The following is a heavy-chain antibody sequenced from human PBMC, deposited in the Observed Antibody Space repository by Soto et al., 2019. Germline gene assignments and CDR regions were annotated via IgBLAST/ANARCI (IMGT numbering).Heavy chain of an antibody. CDR1: GFTFSNYW. Sequence: EVQLVESGGGLVQPGGSLRLSCVASGFTFSNYWMYWVRQAPGEGLVWVSRINSDGSVSSYADSVKGRLTISRDNVKNTLYVEMDSLRAEDTAVYYCARGDCVGGTCYSLAGSFYYYMDVWGKGTTVTVFS. CDR2: INSDGSVS. J-gene: IGHJ6*03. D-gene: IGHD2-15*01. CDR3: ARGDCVGGTCYSLAGSFYYYMDV. V-gene: IGHV3-74*01.